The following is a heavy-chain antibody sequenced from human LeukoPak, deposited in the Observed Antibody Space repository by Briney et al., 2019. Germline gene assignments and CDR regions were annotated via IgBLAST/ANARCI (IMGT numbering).Heavy chain of an antibody. D-gene: IGHD6-19*01. Sequence: ASVKVSCKASGYTFTGYFMHWVRQAPGQGLEWMGWINPNSGDTNYAQKFQGRVTMTRDTSISTAYMELSRLRSDDTAVYYCARGFASGWYLVWGQGTLVTVSS. CDR3: ARGFASGWYLV. V-gene: IGHV1-2*02. CDR2: INPNSGDT. J-gene: IGHJ4*02. CDR1: GYTFTGYF.